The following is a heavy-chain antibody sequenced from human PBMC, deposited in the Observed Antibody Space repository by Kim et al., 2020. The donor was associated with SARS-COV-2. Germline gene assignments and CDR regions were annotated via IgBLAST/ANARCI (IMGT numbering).Heavy chain of an antibody. Sequence: GGSLRLSCAASGFTFNTFAMSWVRRAPGKGLEWVSVIGGSSGTTYYADSVKGRFTISRDNSKNTLYLQMNRLRAEDTAVYYCAKHSGSTWKYYFTYWGQGAQVTVSS. V-gene: IGHV3-23*01. D-gene: IGHD6-13*01. CDR2: IGGSSGTT. J-gene: IGHJ4*02. CDR1: GFTFNTFA. CDR3: AKHSGSTWKYYFTY.